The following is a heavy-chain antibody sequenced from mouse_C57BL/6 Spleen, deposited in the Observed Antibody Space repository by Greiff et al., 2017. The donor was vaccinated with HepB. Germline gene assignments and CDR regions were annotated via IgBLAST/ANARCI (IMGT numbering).Heavy chain of an antibody. V-gene: IGHV1-81*01. J-gene: IGHJ1*03. CDR3: ARDYYGSSHLYRYVDV. CDR1: GYTFTSYG. Sequence: QVQLQQSGAELARPGASVKLSCKASGYTFTSYGISWVKQRTGQGLEWIGEIYPRSGNTYYNEKFKGKATLTADKSSSTAYMELRSLTSEDSAVYFCARDYYGSSHLYRYVDVWGTGTTVTVSS. CDR2: IYPRSGNT. D-gene: IGHD1-1*01.